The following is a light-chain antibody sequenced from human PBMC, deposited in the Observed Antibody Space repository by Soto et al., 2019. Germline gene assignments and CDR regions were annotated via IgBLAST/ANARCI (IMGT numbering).Light chain of an antibody. CDR2: GAS. J-gene: IGKJ1*01. CDR3: QQYGSSPWT. V-gene: IGKV3-20*01. CDR1: QSVSSSY. Sequence: TQSPGTLSLSPGERATLSCRASQSVSSSYLAWYQQKPGQAPRPLIYGASSRAIGIPDRFSGSGSGTDFTLTISRLEPEDFAVYYSQQYGSSPWTFGQGTKV.